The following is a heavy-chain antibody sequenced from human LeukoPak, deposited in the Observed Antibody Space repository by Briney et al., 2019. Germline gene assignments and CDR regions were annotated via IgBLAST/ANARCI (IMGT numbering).Heavy chain of an antibody. D-gene: IGHD4-23*01. Sequence: GGSLRLSCAASGFTFSSYTLNWVRQAPGKGLEWVSYISTSGSTIYYADSVKGRFTISRDNAKNSLSLQMNSLRDEDTAVYYCARDLNSVVTLGYWGQGTLVTVSS. CDR3: ARDLNSVVTLGY. CDR1: GFTFSSYT. V-gene: IGHV3-48*02. J-gene: IGHJ4*02. CDR2: ISTSGSTI.